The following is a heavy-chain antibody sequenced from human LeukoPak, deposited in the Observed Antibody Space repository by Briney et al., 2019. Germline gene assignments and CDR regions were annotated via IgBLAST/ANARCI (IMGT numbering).Heavy chain of an antibody. CDR2: MHNSGNP. CDR3: ARQGIAVL. CDR1: VRSITIYY. Sequence: SETLSLTCTVSVRSITIYYWSWIRQPPRKGLEWVGSMHNSGNPYYNPCSKSRVTIYMNTSKNEFSVKLTSVSAADTAVYYCARQGIAVLWGKGTMVTVSS. V-gene: IGHV4-59*05. J-gene: IGHJ4*02. D-gene: IGHD6-19*01.